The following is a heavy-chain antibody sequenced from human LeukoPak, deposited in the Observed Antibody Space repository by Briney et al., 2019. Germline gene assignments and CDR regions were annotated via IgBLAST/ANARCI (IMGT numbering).Heavy chain of an antibody. CDR1: GFTFSSYS. J-gene: IGHJ4*02. CDR2: ISSSSRYI. D-gene: IGHD6-13*01. CDR3: ARVIAAATIDY. V-gene: IGHV3-21*01. Sequence: PGGSLRLPCAASGFTFSSYSMNWVRQAPGKGLEWVSSISSSSRYIYYAPSVKGRFTISRDNDKNSLYLQMNSLRAEDTAVYYCARVIAAATIDYWGQGTLVTVSS.